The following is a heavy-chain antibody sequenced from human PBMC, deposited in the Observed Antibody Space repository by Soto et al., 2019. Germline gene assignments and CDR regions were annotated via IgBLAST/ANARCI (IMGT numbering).Heavy chain of an antibody. CDR3: VRQGIGNLPGLVDV. Sequence: QVQLQQSGPGLVKPSETLSLTCSVSSGPTSSHNWGWIRQTPGRGLEWIGYVYSTGGTSYNPSLNGRVTISADTSTNHISRTLTSVTAADTAVYYCVRQGIGNLPGLVDVWGQGTTVRVSS. CDR2: VYSTGGT. CDR1: SGPTSSHN. V-gene: IGHV4-59*08. D-gene: IGHD1-1*01. J-gene: IGHJ6*02.